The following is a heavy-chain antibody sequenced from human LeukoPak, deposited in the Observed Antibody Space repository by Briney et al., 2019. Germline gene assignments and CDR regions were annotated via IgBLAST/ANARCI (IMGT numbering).Heavy chain of an antibody. CDR3: AIGGEGSGTYFGH. V-gene: IGHV3-48*03. CDR1: GFSFDRYE. J-gene: IGHJ1*01. CDR2: VSANGATT. D-gene: IGHD1-26*01. Sequence: PGGSLSLSYAASGFSFDRYEMNWVRRAPGRGLEWISYVSANGATTYYAESVRGRFSISRDNAKTSLSLQMNSLRVEDTAVYYCAIGGEGSGTYFGHWGQGTLVTVFS.